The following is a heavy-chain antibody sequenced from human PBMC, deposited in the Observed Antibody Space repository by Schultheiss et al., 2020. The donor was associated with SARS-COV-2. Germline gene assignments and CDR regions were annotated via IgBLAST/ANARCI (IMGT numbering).Heavy chain of an antibody. CDR3: ARGGNCSSATCSFEGFDF. CDR2: IGTEADA. D-gene: IGHD2-2*01. J-gene: IGHJ4*02. CDR1: GFTFSSYA. Sequence: GGFLRLSCAASGFTFSSYAMHWVRQAPGKGLEWVSTIGTEADAFYAGSVKGRFTISRENVNNSLYLQMNSLRAGDTAVYYCARGGNCSSATCSFEGFDFWGQGTLVTVSS. V-gene: IGHV3-13*01.